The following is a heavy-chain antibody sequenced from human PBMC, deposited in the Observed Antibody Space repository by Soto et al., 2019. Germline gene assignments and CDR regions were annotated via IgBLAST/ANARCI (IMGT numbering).Heavy chain of an antibody. Sequence: QVQLVQSGAEVKKPGSSVKVSCKASGGTFSSYAISWVRQAPGQALEWMGGIIPIFGTANYAQKFQGRVTITADKSTSTAYRELSSLSAEDTGVYYCARVRGLWSRNYYYYYGMDVWGQGTTVTVSS. J-gene: IGHJ6*02. CDR3: ARVRGLWSRNYYYYYGMDV. CDR2: IIPIFGTA. D-gene: IGHD2-21*01. CDR1: GGTFSSYA. V-gene: IGHV1-69*06.